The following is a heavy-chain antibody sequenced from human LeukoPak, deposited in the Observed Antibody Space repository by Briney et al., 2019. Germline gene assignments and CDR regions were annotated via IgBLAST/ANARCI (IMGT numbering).Heavy chain of an antibody. CDR3: AGDGPIVVVIKDAFDI. J-gene: IGHJ3*02. CDR1: GFTFTTFW. Sequence: GGSLRLSCATSGFTFTTFWMHWVRQAPGKGLVWVSRINNDGSSTTYADSVKGRFTISRDNAKNSLYLQMNSLRAEDTAVYYCAGDGPIVVVIKDAFDIWGQGTMVTVSS. V-gene: IGHV3-74*01. CDR2: INNDGSST. D-gene: IGHD3-22*01.